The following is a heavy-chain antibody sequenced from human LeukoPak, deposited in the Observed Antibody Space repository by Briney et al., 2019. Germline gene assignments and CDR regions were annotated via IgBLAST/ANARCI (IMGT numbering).Heavy chain of an antibody. V-gene: IGHV4-30-2*01. CDR1: GGSISSGGYS. Sequence: SETLSLTCAVSGGSISSGGYSWSWIRQPPGKGLEWIGYIYHSGSTYYNPSLKSRVTISVDTSKNQFSLKLSSVTAADTAVYYCARVGSGSYYPYYFDYWGQGTLVTVSS. CDR2: IYHSGST. J-gene: IGHJ4*02. CDR3: ARVGSGSYYPYYFDY. D-gene: IGHD3-10*01.